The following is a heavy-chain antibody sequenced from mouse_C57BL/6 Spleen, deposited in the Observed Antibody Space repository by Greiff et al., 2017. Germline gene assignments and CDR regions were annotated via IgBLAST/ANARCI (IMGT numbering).Heavy chain of an antibody. J-gene: IGHJ2*01. D-gene: IGHD1-1*01. CDR3: ARWGDYYGFDY. Sequence: VQLQESGAELVRPGASVKLSCKASGYTFTDYYINWVKQRPGQGLEWIARIYPGSGNTYYNEKFKGKATLTAEKSSSTAYMKLSSLTSEDSAVYFCARWGDYYGFDYWGQGTTLTVSS. CDR1: GYTFTDYY. V-gene: IGHV1-76*01. CDR2: IYPGSGNT.